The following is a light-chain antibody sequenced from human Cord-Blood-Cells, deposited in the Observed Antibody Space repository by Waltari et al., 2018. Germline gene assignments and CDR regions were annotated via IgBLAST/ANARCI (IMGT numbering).Light chain of an antibody. CDR2: DVS. Sequence: QSALTQPASVSGSPGQSITISCTGTSSDVGGYNYVSWYQQHPGKAPKLMIYDVSNRPSGVSTRLSGSKAGSTASLSISGLQAEDEADYDCSSYTSSSTWVFGGGTKLTVL. J-gene: IGLJ3*02. CDR1: SSDVGGYNY. V-gene: IGLV2-14*03. CDR3: SSYTSSSTWV.